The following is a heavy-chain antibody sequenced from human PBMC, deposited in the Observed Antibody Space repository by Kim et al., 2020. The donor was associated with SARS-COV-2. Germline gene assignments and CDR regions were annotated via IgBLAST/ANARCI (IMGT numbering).Heavy chain of an antibody. D-gene: IGHD3-10*01. CDR3: AKDLKSGITMVRGVIHADEGGNPHYYYHGMDV. CDR2: ISGSGGNI. J-gene: IGHJ6*02. CDR1: GFTFSSYA. Sequence: GGSLRLSCAASGFTFSSYAMSWVRQVPGKGLEWVSTISGSGGNIFYADSVKGRFTVSRDNSKNTLYLQMNSLRGEDTAVYYCAKDLKSGITMVRGVIHADEGGNPHYYYHGMDVWGQGTTVTVS. V-gene: IGHV3-23*01.